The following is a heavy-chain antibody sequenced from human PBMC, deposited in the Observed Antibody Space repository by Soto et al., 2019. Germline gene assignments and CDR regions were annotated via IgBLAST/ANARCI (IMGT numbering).Heavy chain of an antibody. CDR3: ARGYSYYGSGGFDY. CDR1: GFTFSSYW. D-gene: IGHD3-10*01. V-gene: IGHV3-74*01. Sequence: GGSLRLSCAASGFTFSSYWMHWVRQAPGKGLVWVSRINSDGGSTSYADSVKGRFTISRDNAKNTLYLQMNSLRAEDTAVYYCARGYSYYGSGGFDYWGQGTLVTVSS. J-gene: IGHJ4*02. CDR2: INSDGGST.